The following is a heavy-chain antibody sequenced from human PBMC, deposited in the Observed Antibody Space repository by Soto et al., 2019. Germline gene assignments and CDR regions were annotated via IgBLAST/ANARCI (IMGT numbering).Heavy chain of an antibody. D-gene: IGHD3-10*01. V-gene: IGHV4-61*05. J-gene: IGHJ6*02. Sequence: SETLSVTCSVSGGSISNNFYYWTWIRQPPGKDLEWIGYISNSGNTAYNPSLNSRGTISVDKPKNQFSLKLRSVTAADTAMYYCTRRFSYGSGKYAIDLWGQGATVTVS. CDR3: TRRFSYGSGKYAIDL. CDR2: ISNSGNT. CDR1: GGSISNNFYY.